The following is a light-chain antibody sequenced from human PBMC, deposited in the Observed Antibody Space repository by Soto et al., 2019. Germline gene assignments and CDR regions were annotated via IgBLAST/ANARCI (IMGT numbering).Light chain of an antibody. CDR1: QDISSN. CDR3: HQYDNWPRT. Sequence: EIVMTQSPTTLSVSPGERGTLSCRASQDISSNLAWYQQKPGQTPRLLIHGASTRATGIPARFSGSGSGTRFTRIIASLQSEDVAVYYCHQYDNWPRTFGQGTKVDIK. CDR2: GAS. J-gene: IGKJ1*01. V-gene: IGKV3-15*01.